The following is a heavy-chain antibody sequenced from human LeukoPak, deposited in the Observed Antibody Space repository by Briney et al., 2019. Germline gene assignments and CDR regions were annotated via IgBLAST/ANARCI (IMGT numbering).Heavy chain of an antibody. CDR3: ARGARGAYFDY. D-gene: IGHD4/OR15-4a*01. V-gene: IGHV3-66*01. CDR1: GFTISSSY. CDR2: IYGADTI. Sequence: GGSLRLSCAASGFTISSSYMSWVRQVPGKGLEWVSCIYGADTIYYADFVKDRFTISRDSNRNILYLQMNSLRADGTAVYYCARGARGAYFDYWGQGTLVTVSS. J-gene: IGHJ4*02.